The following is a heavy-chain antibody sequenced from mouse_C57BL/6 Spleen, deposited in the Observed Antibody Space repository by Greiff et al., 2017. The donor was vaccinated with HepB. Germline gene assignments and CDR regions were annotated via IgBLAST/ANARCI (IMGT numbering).Heavy chain of an antibody. CDR1: GYTFTSYG. CDR3: ARDRSGYVYAMDY. CDR2: IYPRSGNT. V-gene: IGHV1-81*01. D-gene: IGHD3-2*02. Sequence: VQLQESGAELARPGASVKLSCKASGYTFTSYGISWVKQRTGQGLEWIGEIYPRSGNTYYNEKFKGKATLTADKSSSTAYMELRSLTSEDSAVYVCARDRSGYVYAMDYWGQGTSVTVSS. J-gene: IGHJ4*01.